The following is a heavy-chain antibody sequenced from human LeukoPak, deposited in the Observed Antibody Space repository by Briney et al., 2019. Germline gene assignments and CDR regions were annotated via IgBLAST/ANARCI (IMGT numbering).Heavy chain of an antibody. D-gene: IGHD6-6*01. J-gene: IGHJ6*03. CDR2: ISSNGGST. CDR3: ARNEARPDYYYMDV. Sequence: PGRSLRLSCAASGFTFSSYAMHWVRQAPGKGLEYVSAISSNGGSTYYANSVKGRFTISRDNSKNTLYLQMGSLRAEDMAVYYCARNEARPDYYYMDVWGKGTTVTVSS. V-gene: IGHV3-64*01. CDR1: GFTFSSYA.